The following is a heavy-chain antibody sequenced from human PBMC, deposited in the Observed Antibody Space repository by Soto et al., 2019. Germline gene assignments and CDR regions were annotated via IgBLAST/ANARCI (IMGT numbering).Heavy chain of an antibody. V-gene: IGHV3-73*01. CDR1: GFTFSGSA. D-gene: IGHD5-18*01. CDR2: FRSKAHSYAA. Sequence: HPGGSLRLSCAASGFTFSGSAMHWVRQASGKGLEWVGRFRSKAHSYAAAYAASVKGRFTISRDDSKNTAYLQMNSLKTEDTAVYYCTRYTAMANGYYYYGMDVWGQGTTVTVSS. CDR3: TRYTAMANGYYYYGMDV. J-gene: IGHJ6*02.